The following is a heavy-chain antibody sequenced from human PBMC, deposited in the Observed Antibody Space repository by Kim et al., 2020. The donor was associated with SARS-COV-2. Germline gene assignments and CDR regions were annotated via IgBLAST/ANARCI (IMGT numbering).Heavy chain of an antibody. CDR1: GFIFSSYD. Sequence: GGSLRLSCAASGFIFSSYDMSWVRQAPGKGLEWVSGISDSGDTKYYTDYVKGRFTISRDNSKNTLYLHINSLRAEDTAIYYCAKRLNWEHDAFDIWGQGTLVTVSS. CDR3: AKRLNWEHDAFDI. D-gene: IGHD7-27*01. CDR2: ISDSGDTK. V-gene: IGHV3-23*01. J-gene: IGHJ3*02.